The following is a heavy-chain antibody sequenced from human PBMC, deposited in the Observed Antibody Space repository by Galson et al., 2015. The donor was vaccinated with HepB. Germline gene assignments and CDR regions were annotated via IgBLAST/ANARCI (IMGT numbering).Heavy chain of an antibody. J-gene: IGHJ4*02. CDR3: ARDYSIAVAGVSDY. Sequence: SCKASGYTFTSYGISWVRQAPGQGLEWMGWISAYNGNTNYAQKLQGRVTMTTDTSTSTAYMELRSLRSDDTAVYYCARDYSIAVAGVSDYWGQGTLVTVSS. CDR2: ISAYNGNT. CDR1: GYTFTSYG. V-gene: IGHV1-18*04. D-gene: IGHD6-19*01.